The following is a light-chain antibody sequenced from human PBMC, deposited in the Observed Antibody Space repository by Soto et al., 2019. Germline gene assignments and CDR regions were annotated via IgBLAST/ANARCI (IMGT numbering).Light chain of an antibody. CDR1: PNILSL. J-gene: IGKJ5*01. Sequence: QPPSTLSAALGASVTNAYRASPNILSLLAWYQQIPGKAPKPLIYDASTLETGVPSRFSGSGSGSEFNFTISGLQPDDFAAYLCQQYNTYSTFGQGTRLEIK. V-gene: IGKV1-5*01. CDR2: DAS. CDR3: QQYNTYST.